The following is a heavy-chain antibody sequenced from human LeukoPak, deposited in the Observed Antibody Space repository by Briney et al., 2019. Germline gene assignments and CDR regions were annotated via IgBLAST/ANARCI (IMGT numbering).Heavy chain of an antibody. CDR1: GYIFASYG. V-gene: IGHV1-8*02. CDR2: MNPNSGNT. Sequence: ASVKVSCKASGYIFASYGISWVRQAPGQGLGWMGWMNPNSGNTGYAQKFQGRVTMTRNTSISTAYMELSSLRSEDTAVYYCARGAVVGDLDAFDIWGQGTMVTVSS. J-gene: IGHJ3*02. CDR3: ARGAVVGDLDAFDI. D-gene: IGHD2-15*01.